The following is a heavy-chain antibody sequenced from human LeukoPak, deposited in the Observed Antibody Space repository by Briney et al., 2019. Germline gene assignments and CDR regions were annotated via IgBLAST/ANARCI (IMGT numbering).Heavy chain of an antibody. CDR3: ARVSPAPTYYDILTGSGEDVPLYNWFDP. CDR2: IYTSGST. CDR1: GGSISSGSYY. J-gene: IGHJ5*02. D-gene: IGHD3-9*01. V-gene: IGHV4-61*02. Sequence: SETLSLTCTVSGGSISSGSYYWSWIRQPAGKGLEWIGRIYTSGSTNYNPSLKSRVTMSVDTSKNQFSLKLSSVTAADTAVYYCARVSPAPTYYDILTGSGEDVPLYNWFDPWGQGTLVTVSS.